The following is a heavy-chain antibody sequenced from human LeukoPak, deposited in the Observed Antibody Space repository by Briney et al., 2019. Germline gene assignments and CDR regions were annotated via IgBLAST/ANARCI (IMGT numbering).Heavy chain of an antibody. Sequence: SETLSLTCTVSGGSISSSSYFWGWIRQPPGKGLEWIGSISYSGSTYYNPSLKSRVTTSLDTSKNQFSLSLSSVTAADTAVYYCARGGRDDYWVEYWGQGTLVTVSS. J-gene: IGHJ4*02. D-gene: IGHD3-16*01. V-gene: IGHV4-39*01. CDR3: ARGGRDDYWVEY. CDR2: ISYSGST. CDR1: GGSISSSSYF.